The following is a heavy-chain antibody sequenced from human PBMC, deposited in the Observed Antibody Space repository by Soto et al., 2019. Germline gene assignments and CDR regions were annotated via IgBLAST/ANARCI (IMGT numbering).Heavy chain of an antibody. Sequence: QVQLVQSGAEVKKPGASVKVSCKASGYTFTSYGISWVRQAPGQGLEWMGWISAYKVNTNYAQKIQGRVTMTTDTSTSTAYMELRSLRSDDTAVYYCARDGRYSGSYGGYYFDYWGQGTLVTVSS. D-gene: IGHD1-26*01. J-gene: IGHJ4*02. CDR1: GYTFTSYG. CDR3: ARDGRYSGSYGGYYFDY. CDR2: ISAYKVNT. V-gene: IGHV1-18*01.